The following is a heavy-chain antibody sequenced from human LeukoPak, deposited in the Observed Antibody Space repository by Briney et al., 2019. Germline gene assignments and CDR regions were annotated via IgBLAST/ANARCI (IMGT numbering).Heavy chain of an antibody. CDR2: MRSNGDSI. CDR1: GFTFSSYA. J-gene: IGHJ6*04. D-gene: IGHD4-17*01. CDR3: ASVQSPLWDYGGYVWQQGTYGMDV. V-gene: IGHV3-64*01. Sequence: PGGSLRLSCAASGFTFSSYAMHWVRQAPGRGREYLSAMRSNGDSIYYANSEKGRFTISEDKSNNPLYLQMGSLRAEDMAVYYCASVQSPLWDYGGYVWQQGTYGMDVWGKGTTLTVSS.